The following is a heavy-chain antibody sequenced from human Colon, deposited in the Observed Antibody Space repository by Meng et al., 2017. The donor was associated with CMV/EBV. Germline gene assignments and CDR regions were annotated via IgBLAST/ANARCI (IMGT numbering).Heavy chain of an antibody. V-gene: IGHV1-2*06. CDR1: GYTFTGYW. J-gene: IGHJ4*02. CDR2: IKPSTGDT. CDR3: TREGFDY. Sequence: QVQLVQSGVEVKKPGNSVNLSCKASGYTFTGYWMHWVRQAPGQGLEWMGRIKPSTGDTNYAQNFQGRVTVTRDTSISTVYMEVNSLTSDDTAVYYCTREGFDYWGQGALVTVSS.